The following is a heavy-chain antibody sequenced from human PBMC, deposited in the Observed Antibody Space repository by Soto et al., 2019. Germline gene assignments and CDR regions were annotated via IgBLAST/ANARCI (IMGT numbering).Heavy chain of an antibody. Sequence: SETLSLTCTVSGGSISSNSYYWGWIRQPPGKGLEWIGCIHYSGSTYYNPSLRSRVTSSVDTSKNQFSLKVSSVTAADTAVYYCARRLFSSTWPSYVDHWGQGTLVTVSS. J-gene: IGHJ4*02. CDR1: GGSISSNSYY. V-gene: IGHV4-39*01. D-gene: IGHD6-13*01. CDR3: ARRLFSSTWPSYVDH. CDR2: IHYSGST.